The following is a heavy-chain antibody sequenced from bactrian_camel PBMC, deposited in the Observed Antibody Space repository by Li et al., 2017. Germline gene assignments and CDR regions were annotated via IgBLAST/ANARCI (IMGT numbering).Heavy chain of an antibody. CDR3: ATGDS. V-gene: IGHV3S53*01. Sequence: HVQLVEYGGGSVQAGGSLRLSCETSRFSFSAYCMGWFRQAPGKEREGIATIDSDGEPTYDPSVKGRFTISRDNDKNTVYLLMNSLKTEDSGVYYCATGDSRGRGTQVTVS. CDR1: RFSFSAYC. J-gene: IGHJ4*01. CDR2: IDSDGEP. D-gene: IGHD2*01.